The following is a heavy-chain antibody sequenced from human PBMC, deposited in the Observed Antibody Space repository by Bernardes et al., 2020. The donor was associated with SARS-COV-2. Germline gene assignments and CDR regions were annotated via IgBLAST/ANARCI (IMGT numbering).Heavy chain of an antibody. J-gene: IGHJ4*02. CDR2: ISWNSGSI. Sequence: GGSLRLSCAASGFTFDDYAMHWVRQAPGKGLEWVSGISWNSGSIGYADSVKGRFTISRDNAKNSLYLQMNSLRAEDTALYYCAKLVVIAAAGSDYWGQGTLVTVSS. CDR3: AKLVVIAAAGSDY. D-gene: IGHD6-13*01. CDR1: GFTFDDYA. V-gene: IGHV3-9*01.